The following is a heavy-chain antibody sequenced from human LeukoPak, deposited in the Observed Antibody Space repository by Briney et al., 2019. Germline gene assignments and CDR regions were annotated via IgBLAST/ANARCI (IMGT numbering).Heavy chain of an antibody. CDR3: AGCIAVAGTRLNWFDP. V-gene: IGHV4-39*01. CDR2: IYYSGST. D-gene: IGHD6-19*01. CDR1: GGSISSSSYY. J-gene: IGHJ5*02. Sequence: SETLSLTCTVSGGSISSSSYYWGWIRQPPGKGLEWIGSIYYSGSTYYNPSLKSRVTISVDTSKNQFSLKLSSVTAADRAVYYCAGCIAVAGTRLNWFDPWGQGTLVTVSS.